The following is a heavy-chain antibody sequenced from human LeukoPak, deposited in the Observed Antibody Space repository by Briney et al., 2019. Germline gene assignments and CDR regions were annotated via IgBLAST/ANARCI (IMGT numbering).Heavy chain of an antibody. CDR1: GFSFNNYG. J-gene: IGHJ6*04. CDR2: IWYDGNNN. D-gene: IGHD3-22*01. V-gene: IGHV3-30*02. CDR3: AIFVHYYDTTGYRKEGWDF. Sequence: GGSLRLSCAASGFSFNNYGMHWVRQAPGKGLKWVAVIWYDGNNNNYADSVKGRFTISRENAKNSLFLQMNSLRPQDTAIYFCAIFVHYYDTTGYRKEGWDFWGTGTTVAVSP.